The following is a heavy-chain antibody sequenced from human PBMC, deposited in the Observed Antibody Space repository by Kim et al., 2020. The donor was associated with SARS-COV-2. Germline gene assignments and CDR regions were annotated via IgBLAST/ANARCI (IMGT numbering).Heavy chain of an antibody. J-gene: IGHJ4*01. CDR2: ISGSGGST. CDR1: GFTFSNYA. V-gene: IGHV3-23*01. D-gene: IGHD3-3*01. CDR3: AKDPHYDFWSGYYFHY. Sequence: GGSLRLSCAASGFTFSNYAMSWVRQAPGKGLEWVSTISGSGGSTYYADSVKGRFTISRDSSKNTLFLQMNSLRAEDTALYYCAKDPHYDFWSGYYFHYWG.